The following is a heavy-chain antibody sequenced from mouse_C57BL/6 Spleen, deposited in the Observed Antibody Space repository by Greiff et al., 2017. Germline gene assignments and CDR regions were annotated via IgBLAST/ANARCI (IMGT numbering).Heavy chain of an antibody. V-gene: IGHV1-4*01. CDR2: INPSSGYT. CDR3: ARERDYYAMDY. J-gene: IGHJ4*01. CDR1: GYTFTSYA. Sequence: QVQLKQSGAELARPGASVKMSCKASGYTFTSYAMHWVKQRPGQGLEWIGYINPSSGYTKYNQKFKDKATLTADKSSSTAYMQLRSLTSEDSAVYYCARERDYYAMDYWGQGTSVTVSS.